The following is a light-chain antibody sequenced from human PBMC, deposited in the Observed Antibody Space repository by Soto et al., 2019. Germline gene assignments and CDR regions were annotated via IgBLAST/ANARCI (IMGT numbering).Light chain of an antibody. V-gene: IGKV1-9*01. CDR3: QHFST. Sequence: IQLTQSPSSLSASVGDRVTITCRASQGISSYLAWYQQKPGKAPKLLIYAASTLQSGVPSRFSGSGSGTDFTLTISSPQPEDFATYYCQHFSTFGQGTKLEIK. CDR1: QGISSY. CDR2: AAS. J-gene: IGKJ2*01.